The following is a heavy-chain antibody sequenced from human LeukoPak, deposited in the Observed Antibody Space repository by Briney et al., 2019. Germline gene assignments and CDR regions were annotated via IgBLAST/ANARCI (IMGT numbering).Heavy chain of an antibody. V-gene: IGHV4-39*01. CDR2: IYYTGST. J-gene: IGHJ4*02. CDR3: ARASNYFDILY. D-gene: IGHD3-22*01. CDR1: AGSLSSSSYY. Sequence: PSETLSLTCSVSAGSLSSSSYYWGWIRQPPGKGLEWIGTIYYTGSTYYNPSLKSRVTISIDTSKNQFSLTLSSVTAADTAVYFCARASNYFDILYWGQGTLVTVSS.